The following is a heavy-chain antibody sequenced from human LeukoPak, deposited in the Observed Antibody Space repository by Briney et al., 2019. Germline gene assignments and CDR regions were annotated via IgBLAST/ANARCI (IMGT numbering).Heavy chain of an antibody. Sequence: GGSLRLFCAASGFSFMNAWMIWVRQAPGKGLDWVGRIKSNADGGTPDYAAPARGRFTISRDDSKNTLYLQMNSLKTEDTAVYYCTTFYHEYSPYWGRGTLVTVSS. V-gene: IGHV3-15*01. CDR1: GFSFMNAW. CDR3: TTFYHEYSPY. J-gene: IGHJ4*02. D-gene: IGHD2/OR15-2a*01. CDR2: IKSNADGGTP.